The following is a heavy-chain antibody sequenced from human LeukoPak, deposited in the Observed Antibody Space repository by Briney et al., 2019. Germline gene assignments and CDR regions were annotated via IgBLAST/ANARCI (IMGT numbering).Heavy chain of an antibody. D-gene: IGHD2-15*01. V-gene: IGHV3-66*01. CDR3: APRVVGSAPFDY. Sequence: PGGSLRLSCAASGFTVSSNYMSWGRQAPGKGLEWVSVIYSGGSTYYADSVKGRFTISRDNSKNTLYLQMNSLRAEDTAVYYCAPRVVGSAPFDYWGQGTLVTVSS. CDR1: GFTVSSNY. CDR2: IYSGGST. J-gene: IGHJ4*02.